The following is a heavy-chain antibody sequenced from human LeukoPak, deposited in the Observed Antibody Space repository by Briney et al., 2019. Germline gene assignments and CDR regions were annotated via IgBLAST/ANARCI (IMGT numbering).Heavy chain of an antibody. CDR3: AKHPPPYFGVVIMSSYYFDN. V-gene: IGHV3-23*01. J-gene: IGHJ4*02. D-gene: IGHD3-3*01. CDR1: GFTFSSYA. Sequence: PGGSLRLSCAASGFTFSSYAMSWVRQAPGKGLEWVSAISGSGGSTYYADSVKGRFTISRDNSKNTLYLQMNSLRAEDTAVYYCAKHPPPYFGVVIMSSYYFDNWGQGTLVTVSS. CDR2: ISGSGGST.